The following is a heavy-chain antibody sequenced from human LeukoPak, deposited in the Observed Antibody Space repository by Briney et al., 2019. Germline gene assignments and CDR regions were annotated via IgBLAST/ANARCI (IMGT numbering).Heavy chain of an antibody. CDR1: GFTFADYA. CDR2: IGWDSGTI. Sequence: GGSLRLSCEVSGFTFADYAIHWVRQAPGKGLEWVSGIGWDSGTIVYADSVKGRFTISRDNSKDSLYLEMNSLRAEDTAFYYCAKDRVAGIGYWFFDPWGRGTLVTVSS. D-gene: IGHD6-19*01. J-gene: IGHJ2*01. V-gene: IGHV3-9*01. CDR3: AKDRVAGIGYWFFDP.